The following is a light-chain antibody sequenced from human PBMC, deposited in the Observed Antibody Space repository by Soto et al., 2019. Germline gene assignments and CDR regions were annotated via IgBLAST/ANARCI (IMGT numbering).Light chain of an antibody. J-gene: IGKJ1*01. CDR2: GAS. Sequence: DIVLTQSPFTMSLFGGERATLSCGASQSVTSNYLAWYQQKPGQAPRLLIFGASIRVTGIPDRFIGSGSGTDFTLTITRLEPEDFAVYYCQHYVTSLTTFGQGTKVDIK. V-gene: IGKV3-20*01. CDR1: QSVTSNY. CDR3: QHYVTSLTT.